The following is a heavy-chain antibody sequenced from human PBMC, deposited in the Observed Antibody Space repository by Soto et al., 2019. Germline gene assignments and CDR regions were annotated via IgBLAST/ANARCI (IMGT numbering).Heavy chain of an antibody. CDR2: INHSGST. D-gene: IGHD6-6*01. CDR1: GGSFSGYY. CDR3: ARGCIYSSSSYDY. Sequence: SETLSLTCAVYGGSFSGYYWSWIRQPPGKGLEWIGEINHSGSTNYNPSLKSRVTISVDTSKNQFSLKLSSVTAADTAVYYCARGCIYSSSSYDYWGQGTMVTVYS. V-gene: IGHV4-34*01. J-gene: IGHJ4*02.